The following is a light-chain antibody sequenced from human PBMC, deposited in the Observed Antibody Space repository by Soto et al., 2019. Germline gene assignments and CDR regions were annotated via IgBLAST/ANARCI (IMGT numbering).Light chain of an antibody. J-gene: IGKJ2*01. V-gene: IGKV3-11*01. CDR1: QSVSSY. Sequence: EIVLTQSPATLSLSPGERATLSCRASQSVSSYLAWYQQNPGQAPRLLISDASNRATGIPARFSGSGSGTDFALTISSLEPEDFAVYYCQQRSNWPPMYTFGQGTKLEIK. CDR2: DAS. CDR3: QQRSNWPPMYT.